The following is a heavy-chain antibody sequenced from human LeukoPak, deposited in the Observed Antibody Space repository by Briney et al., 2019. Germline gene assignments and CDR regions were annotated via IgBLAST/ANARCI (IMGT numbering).Heavy chain of an antibody. CDR2: IIAIFGTA. D-gene: IGHD6-19*01. V-gene: IGHV1-69*05. J-gene: IGHJ1*01. CDR3: ARGWDSSGWYVPEYFQH. CDR1: GGTFSSYA. Sequence: SVKVSCKASGGTFSSYAISWVRQAPGQGLEWMGRIIAIFGTANYAQKFQGRVTITTDESTSTAYMELSSLRSEDTAVYYCARGWDSSGWYVPEYFQHWGQGTLVTVSS.